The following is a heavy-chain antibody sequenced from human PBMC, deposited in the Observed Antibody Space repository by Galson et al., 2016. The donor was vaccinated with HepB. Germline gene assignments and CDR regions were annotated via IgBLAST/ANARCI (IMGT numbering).Heavy chain of an antibody. CDR2: ISYDGSKK. CDR1: GFTFSSYA. CDR3: ARDEALGATPLDH. V-gene: IGHV3-30*04. J-gene: IGHJ4*02. Sequence: SLRLSCAASGFTFSSYAMHWVRQAPGKGLEWVAVISYDGSKKYYADSVKGRFTISRDDSKNTLYLQVSSLRSGDTAVYYCARDEALGATPLDHWGQGTLVTVSS. D-gene: IGHD1-26*01.